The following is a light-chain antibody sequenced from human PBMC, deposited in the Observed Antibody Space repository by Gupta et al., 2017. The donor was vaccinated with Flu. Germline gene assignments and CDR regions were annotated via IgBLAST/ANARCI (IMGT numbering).Light chain of an antibody. CDR3: AAWDDSLTGHYV. CDR2: GNS. Sequence: SSNIGSNNVNWYLQVPGTAPKLLIYGNSERPSGFPARFSGSKSGTSASLAISGLQSEDEADYYCAAWDDSLTGHYVFGSGTTVTVL. V-gene: IGLV1-44*01. CDR1: SSNIGSNN. J-gene: IGLJ1*01.